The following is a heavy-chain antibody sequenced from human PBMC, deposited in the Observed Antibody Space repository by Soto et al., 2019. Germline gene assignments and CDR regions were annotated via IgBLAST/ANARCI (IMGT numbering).Heavy chain of an antibody. CDR3: AKSPAAYYYYGMDV. CDR2: ISGSGGST. CDR1: GFTFSSYA. D-gene: IGHD6-25*01. J-gene: IGHJ6*02. Sequence: GGSLRLSCAASGFTFSSYAMSWVRQAPGKGLEWVSAISGSGGSTYYADSVKGRFTISRDNSKNTLYLQMNSLRAEDTAVYYCAKSPAAYYYYGMDVWGQGTTVTVS. V-gene: IGHV3-23*01.